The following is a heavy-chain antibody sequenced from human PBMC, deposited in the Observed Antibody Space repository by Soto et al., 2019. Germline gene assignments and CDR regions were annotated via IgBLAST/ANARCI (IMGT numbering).Heavy chain of an antibody. J-gene: IGHJ6*02. D-gene: IGHD4-4*01. Sequence: TSETLSLTCTVSGGSIGSGGYYWSWIRQNPGKGLEWIGYIYYSGSTYYNPSLKSRVTISVDTSKNQFSLKLSSVTAADTAVYYCARDPHDYSREPSGQRPTYGMDVWGQGTTVTVSS. CDR2: IYYSGST. CDR3: ARDPHDYSREPSGQRPTYGMDV. CDR1: GGSIGSGGYY. V-gene: IGHV4-31*03.